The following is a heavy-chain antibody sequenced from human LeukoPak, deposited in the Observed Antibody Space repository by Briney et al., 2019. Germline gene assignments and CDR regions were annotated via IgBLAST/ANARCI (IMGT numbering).Heavy chain of an antibody. CDR1: GFTFSSYA. CDR2: ISYDGSNK. V-gene: IGHV3-30*04. D-gene: IGHD3-16*01. CDR3: ARERRGSHNWFDP. J-gene: IGHJ5*02. Sequence: PGGSLRLSCAASGFTFSSYAMHWVRQAPGKGLEWVAVISYDGSNKYYADSVKGRFTISRDNSKNTLYLQMNSLRAEDTAVYYCARERRGSHNWFDPWGQGTLVTVSS.